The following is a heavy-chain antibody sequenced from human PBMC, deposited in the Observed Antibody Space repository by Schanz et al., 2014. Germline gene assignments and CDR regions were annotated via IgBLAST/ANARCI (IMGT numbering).Heavy chain of an antibody. Sequence: QVQLVQSGSELKKPGASVKVSCKASGYTFTSYAMNWVRQAPGQGLEWVGWINTNTGNPTYAQGFTGRFVFSLDTSVSTAYLKISRPKDEDTDDYYCTTETIAMAGTFSIWGQGTLVTVSS. J-gene: IGHJ4*02. V-gene: IGHV7-4-1*02. CDR2: INTNTGNP. D-gene: IGHD6-19*01. CDR1: GYTFTSYA. CDR3: TTETIAMAGTFSI.